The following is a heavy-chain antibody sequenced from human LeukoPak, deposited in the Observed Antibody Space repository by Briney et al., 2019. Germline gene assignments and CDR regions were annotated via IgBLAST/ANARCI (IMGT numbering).Heavy chain of an antibody. D-gene: IGHD3-22*01. J-gene: IGHJ4*02. CDR2: ISSSSSDI. Sequence: GGSLRLSCAASGFTFSSYSMNWVRQAPGKGLEWVSSISSSSSDIYYADSVKGRFTISRDNAKNSLYLQMNSLRAEDTAVYYCARTRGYYDSSGYCFDYWGQGTLVTVSS. CDR1: GFTFSSYS. V-gene: IGHV3-21*01. CDR3: ARTRGYYDSSGYCFDY.